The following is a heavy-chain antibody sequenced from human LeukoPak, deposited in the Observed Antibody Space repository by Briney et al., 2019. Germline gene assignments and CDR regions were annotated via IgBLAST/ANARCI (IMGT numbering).Heavy chain of an antibody. Sequence: SGTLSLTCAVSGGSINSSNWWSWVRQPPGKGLEWIGEIFHSATTNYNPSLKSRVTISVDKSKNQFSLKLISVTAADTAVYYCASTYSLYDAFDIWGQGTMVTVSS. CDR3: ASTYSLYDAFDI. CDR2: IFHSATT. V-gene: IGHV4-4*02. CDR1: GGSINSSNW. J-gene: IGHJ3*02. D-gene: IGHD1-26*01.